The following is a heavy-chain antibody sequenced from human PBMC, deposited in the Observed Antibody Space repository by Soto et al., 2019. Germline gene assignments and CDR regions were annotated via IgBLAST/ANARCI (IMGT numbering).Heavy chain of an antibody. CDR1: GTSISSYF. J-gene: IGHJ5*02. CDR2: IYTSGST. CDR3: ARQVPAAIRLGWFDP. Sequence: SETLSLTCTVSGTSISSYFWSWIRPPAGKGLEWIGRIYTSGSTTYNTSLESRVTMTVDTSKKQVSRKLTSVTAGDTAVYYCARQVPAAIRLGWFDPWGQGTLVTVSS. D-gene: IGHD2-2*02. V-gene: IGHV4-4*07.